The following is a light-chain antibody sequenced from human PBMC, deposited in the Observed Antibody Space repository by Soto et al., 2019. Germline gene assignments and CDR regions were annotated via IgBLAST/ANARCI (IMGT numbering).Light chain of an antibody. CDR1: SSDVGGYNY. CDR2: EVS. J-gene: IGLJ1*01. Sequence: QSVLTQPPSASGSPGQSVTISCTGTSSDVGGYNYVSWYQQHPGKAPKVIIYEVSKRPSGVPDRFSGSKSGSTAFLTVSGLQAEDEADYYCSSYAVTNIFVFGTGTKVTVL. V-gene: IGLV2-8*01. CDR3: SSYAVTNIFV.